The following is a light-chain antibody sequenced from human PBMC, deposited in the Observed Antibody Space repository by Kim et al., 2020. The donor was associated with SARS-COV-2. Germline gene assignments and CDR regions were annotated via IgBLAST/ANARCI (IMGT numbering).Light chain of an antibody. Sequence: PIPSPGSTSSIASFNYVSCYHQHPGTAPQLIFYELNPLPSVVPNRFSVSKSGNTASLPVAALQAQDESDYYCSSFSTNNLGVFGGGTQLTFL. V-gene: IGLV2-8*01. CDR1: TSSIASFNY. CDR2: ELN. CDR3: SSFSTNNLGV. J-gene: IGLJ3*02.